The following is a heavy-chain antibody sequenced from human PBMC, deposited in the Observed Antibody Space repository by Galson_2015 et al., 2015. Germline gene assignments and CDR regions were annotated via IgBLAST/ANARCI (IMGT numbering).Heavy chain of an antibody. J-gene: IGHJ5*02. CDR3: ARVQDYDFWSGLGWFDP. CDR2: IYYSGST. D-gene: IGHD3-3*01. V-gene: IGHV4-31*01. CDR1: GGSISSGGYY. Sequence: TLSLTCTVSGGSISSGGYYWSWIRQHPGKGLEWIGYIYYSGSTYYNPSLKSLVTISVDTSKNQFSLKLSSVTAADTAVYYCARVQDYDFWSGLGWFDPWGQGTLVTVSS.